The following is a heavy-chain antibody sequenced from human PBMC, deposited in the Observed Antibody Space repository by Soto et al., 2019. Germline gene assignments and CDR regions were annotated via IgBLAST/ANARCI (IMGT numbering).Heavy chain of an antibody. D-gene: IGHD2-15*01. V-gene: IGHV2-5*02. CDR1: GFSLSTSGVG. CDR3: AKSHVRYCSGGTCYIS. CDR2: IYWDDDK. J-gene: IGHJ4*02. Sequence: SGPTLVNPTQTLTLTCTFSGFSLSTSGVGVGWIRQPPGKALEWLALIYWDDDKRYSPSLKSRLTITKDTSKNQVVLTMTNMEPGDTATFYCAKSHVRYCSGGTCYISWGQGTLVTVSS.